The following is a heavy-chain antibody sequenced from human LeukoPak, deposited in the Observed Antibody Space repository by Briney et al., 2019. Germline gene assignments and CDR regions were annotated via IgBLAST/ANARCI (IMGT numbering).Heavy chain of an antibody. V-gene: IGHV4-59*08. D-gene: IGHD3-3*01. CDR1: GGSISSYY. J-gene: IGHJ4*02. CDR2: IYYSGST. Sequence: SETLSLTCTVSGGSISSYYWSWIRQPPGKGLEWIGYIYYSGSTNYNPSLKSRVTISVDTSKNQFSLKLSSVTAADAAVYYCAKTTYYDFWSGYYTFDYWGQGTLVTVSS. CDR3: AKTTYYDFWSGYYTFDY.